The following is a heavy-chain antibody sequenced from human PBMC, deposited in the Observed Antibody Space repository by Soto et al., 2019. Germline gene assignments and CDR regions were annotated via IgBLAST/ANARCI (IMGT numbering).Heavy chain of an antibody. D-gene: IGHD6-13*01. CDR1: GGTFSSYA. CDR3: FTVLDDAAATHGAYYYYGMDV. V-gene: IGHV1-69*01. J-gene: IGHJ6*02. CDR2: IIPIFGTA. Sequence: QVQLVQSGAEVKKPGSSVKVSCKASGGTFSSYAISWVRQAPGQGLEWMGGIIPIFGTANYAQKFQGRVTITADESTSTAYMELSSLRSEDTAVYYCFTVLDDAAATHGAYYYYGMDVWGQGTTVTVSS.